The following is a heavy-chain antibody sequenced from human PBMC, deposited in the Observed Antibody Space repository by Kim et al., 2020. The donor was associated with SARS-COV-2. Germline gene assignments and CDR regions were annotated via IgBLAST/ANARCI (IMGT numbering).Heavy chain of an antibody. CDR3: AKSEYSSSWYYFDY. D-gene: IGHD6-13*01. J-gene: IGHJ4*02. V-gene: IGHV3-43D*03. Sequence: ADSVKGRFTISRDNSKNSLYLQMNSLRAEDTALYYCAKSEYSSSWYYFDYWGQGTLVTVSS.